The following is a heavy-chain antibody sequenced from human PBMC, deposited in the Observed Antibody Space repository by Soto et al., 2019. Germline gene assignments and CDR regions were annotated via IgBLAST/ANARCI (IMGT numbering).Heavy chain of an antibody. CDR1: NGSITSGNW. D-gene: IGHD3-16*01. V-gene: IGHV4-4*02. CDR3: ARVWGALAPIAGWFGP. CDR2: IYQTGST. Sequence: QVQLQESGPGLVKPSGTLSLTCAVSNGSITSGNWWSWVRQLPGKGLERIGDIYQTGSTNYNPSLRSRVIISVDKSKNNFSLSLSSVTAADTAVYFCARVWGALAPIAGWFGPWGRGILVTVSS. J-gene: IGHJ5*02.